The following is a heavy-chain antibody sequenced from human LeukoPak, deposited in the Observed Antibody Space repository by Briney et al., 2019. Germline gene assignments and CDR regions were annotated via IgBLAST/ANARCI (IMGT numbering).Heavy chain of an antibody. CDR1: GYTFTSYD. CDR2: MNPNSGNT. V-gene: IGHV1-8*01. CDR3: ARGDSSSSTRYYYYYYMDV. Sequence: GASVKVSCKASGYTFTSYDINWVRQATGQGLEWMGWMNPNSGNTGHAQKFQGRVTMTRNTSISTAYMELSSLRSEDTAVYYCARGDSSSSTRYYYYYYMDVWGKGTTVTVSS. D-gene: IGHD6-6*01. J-gene: IGHJ6*03.